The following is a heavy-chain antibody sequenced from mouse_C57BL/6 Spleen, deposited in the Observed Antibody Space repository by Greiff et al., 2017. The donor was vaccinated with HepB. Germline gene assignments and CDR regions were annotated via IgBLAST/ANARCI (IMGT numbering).Heavy chain of an antibody. V-gene: IGHV1-54*01. D-gene: IGHD2-4*01. CDR2: INPGSGGT. J-gene: IGHJ3*01. Sequence: VQLQQSGAELVRPGTSVKVSCKASGYAFTNYLIEWVKQRPGQGLEWIGVINPGSGGTNYNEKFKGKATLTADKSSSTAYMQLSSLTSEDSAVYFCARGVDYGFAYWGQGTLVTVSA. CDR1: GYAFTNYL. CDR3: ARGVDYGFAY.